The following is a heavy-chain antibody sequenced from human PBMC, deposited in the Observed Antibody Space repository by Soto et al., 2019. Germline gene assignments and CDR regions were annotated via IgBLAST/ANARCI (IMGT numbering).Heavy chain of an antibody. V-gene: IGHV3-30-3*01. CDR1: GFTFSSYA. D-gene: IGHD6-13*01. CDR3: ARVLSKREYSSSWSPAYYYYGMDV. Sequence: LSCAASGFTFSSYAMHWVRQAPGKGLEWVAVISYDGSNKYYADSVKGRFTISRDNSKNTLYLQMNSLRAEDTAVYYCARVLSKREYSSSWSPAYYYYGMDVWGQGTTVTVSS. CDR2: ISYDGSNK. J-gene: IGHJ6*02.